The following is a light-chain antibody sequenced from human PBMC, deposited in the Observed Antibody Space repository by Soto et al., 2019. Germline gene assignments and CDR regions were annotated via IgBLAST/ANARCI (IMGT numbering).Light chain of an antibody. V-gene: IGKV3-20*01. CDR2: GAT. CDR3: QQYGGSPEVT. J-gene: IGKJ4*01. Sequence: EIVLTQSPGTLSLSPGERATLSCRASQSVSGSYLAWYQQKPGQAPRLLTYGATSRTTGIPDRFSGSGSGTDFTPTISRLEAEDFAVYFCQQYGGSPEVTFGGGTKVEIK. CDR1: QSVSGSY.